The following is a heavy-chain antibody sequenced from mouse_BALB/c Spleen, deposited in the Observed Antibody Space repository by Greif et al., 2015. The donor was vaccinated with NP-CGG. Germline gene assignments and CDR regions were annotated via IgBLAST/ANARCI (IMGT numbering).Heavy chain of an antibody. V-gene: IGHV5-6*01. CDR3: ARQLAYYAMDY. J-gene: IGHJ4*01. CDR2: ISSGGSYT. CDR1: GFAFSSYG. Sequence: EVKVVESGGDLVKPGGSPKLSCAASGFAFSSYGMSWVRQTPDKRLEWVATISSGGSYTYYPDSVRGRFTISRDNAKNTLYLQMSSLKSEDTAMYYCARQLAYYAMDYWGQGTSVTVSS. D-gene: IGHD6-1*01.